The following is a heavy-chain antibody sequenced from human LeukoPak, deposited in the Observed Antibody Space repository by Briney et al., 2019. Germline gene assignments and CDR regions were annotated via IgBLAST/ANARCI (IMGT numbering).Heavy chain of an antibody. V-gene: IGHV3-11*04. CDR2: ISSSGSTI. CDR1: GFTFSDYY. CDR3: ARKAYCGGDCYSFDY. D-gene: IGHD2-21*01. J-gene: IGHJ4*02. Sequence: GGSLRLSCAASGFTFSDYYMSWIRQAPGKGLEWVSYISSSGSTIYYADSVKGRFTISRDNAKNSLYLQMNSLRAEDTAVYYCARKAYCGGDCYSFDYWGQGTLVTVSP.